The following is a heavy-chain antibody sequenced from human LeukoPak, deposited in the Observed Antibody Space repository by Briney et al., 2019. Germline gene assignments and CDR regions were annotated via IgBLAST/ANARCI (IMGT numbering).Heavy chain of an antibody. Sequence: GGSLRLSCAASGFTFSSYGMHWVRQAPGKGLEWVAVIWYDGSNKYYADSVKGRFTISRDNSKNTLYMQMNSLRVEDTGVYYCARDRGAARYRSTGYWGQGTLVTVSS. D-gene: IGHD1-14*01. CDR2: IWYDGSNK. CDR3: ARDRGAARYRSTGY. V-gene: IGHV3-33*01. J-gene: IGHJ4*02. CDR1: GFTFSSYG.